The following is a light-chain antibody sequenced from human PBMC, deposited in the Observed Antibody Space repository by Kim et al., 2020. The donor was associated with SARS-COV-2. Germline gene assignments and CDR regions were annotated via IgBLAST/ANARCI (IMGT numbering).Light chain of an antibody. Sequence: QSVLTQPPSASGTPGQRITISCSGSSSNIGSNYVYWYQHLPGAAPKLLIYENYERPSGVPDRFSGSKSGTSASLAISGLRSEDEGDYYCAAWDDSLSGPWVFGGGTQLTVL. V-gene: IGLV1-47*01. J-gene: IGLJ3*02. CDR3: AAWDDSLSGPWV. CDR2: ENY. CDR1: SSNIGSNY.